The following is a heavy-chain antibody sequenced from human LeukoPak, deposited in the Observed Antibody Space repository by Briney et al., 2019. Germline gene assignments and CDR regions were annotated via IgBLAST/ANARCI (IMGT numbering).Heavy chain of an antibody. D-gene: IGHD2-2*01. J-gene: IGHJ6*03. CDR3: ARALGPYCSSTSCRIYYYYYMDV. CDR1: GGSISSSSYY. CDR2: IYYSGST. V-gene: IGHV4-39*01. Sequence: KASETLSLTCTVSGGSISSSSYYWGWIRQPPGKGLEWIGSIYYSGSTYYNPSLKSRVTISVDTSKNQFSLKLSSVTAADTAVYYCARALGPYCSSTSCRIYYYYYMDVWGKGTTVTVSS.